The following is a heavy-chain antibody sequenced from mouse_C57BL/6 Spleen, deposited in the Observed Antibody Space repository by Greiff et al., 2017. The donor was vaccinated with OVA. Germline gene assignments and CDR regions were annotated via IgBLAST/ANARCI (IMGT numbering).Heavy chain of an antibody. Sequence: EVMLVESGGDLVKPGGSLKLSCAASGFTFSSYGMSWVRQTPDKRLEWVATISSGGSYTYYPDSVKGRFTISRDNAKNTLYLQMSSLKSEDTAMYYCARHDYGSSNWYFDVWGTGTTVTVSS. CDR2: ISSGGSYT. V-gene: IGHV5-6*02. J-gene: IGHJ1*03. CDR3: ARHDYGSSNWYFDV. CDR1: GFTFSSYG. D-gene: IGHD1-1*01.